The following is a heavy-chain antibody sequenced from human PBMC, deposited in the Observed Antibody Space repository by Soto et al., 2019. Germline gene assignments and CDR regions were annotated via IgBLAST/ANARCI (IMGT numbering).Heavy chain of an antibody. Sequence: QVQLVQSGAEEKKPGASVKLSCKASGYTFISYSMHWVRQAPGQRLEWMGWLNVGNGNTKYSQKFQGRVTITGDTSASTAYMELSSLRSEDTAVYYCARERWASGSRWFDPWVQGTLVTVSS. V-gene: IGHV1-3*05. CDR1: GYTFISYS. CDR3: ARERWASGSRWFDP. D-gene: IGHD6-19*01. J-gene: IGHJ5*02. CDR2: LNVGNGNT.